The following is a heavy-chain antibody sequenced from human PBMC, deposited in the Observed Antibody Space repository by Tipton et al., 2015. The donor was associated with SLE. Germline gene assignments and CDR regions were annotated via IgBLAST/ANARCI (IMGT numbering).Heavy chain of an antibody. CDR3: ARGCSGALGNWFDP. J-gene: IGHJ5*02. CDR2: IYYSGST. D-gene: IGHD2-15*01. V-gene: IGHV4-59*08. CDR1: GGSISSYY. Sequence: TLSPTCTVSGGSISSYYWSWIRQPPGKGLEWIGYIYYSGSTNYNPSLKSRVTISVDTSKNQFSLKLSSVTAADTAVYYCARGCSGALGNWFDPWGQGTLVTVSS.